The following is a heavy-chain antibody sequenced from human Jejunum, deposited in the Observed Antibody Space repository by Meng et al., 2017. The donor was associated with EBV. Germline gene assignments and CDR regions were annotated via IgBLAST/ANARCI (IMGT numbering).Heavy chain of an antibody. J-gene: IGHJ4*02. Sequence: QVQLQESGPGLGKPSGTLSLTCAVSGDPISSSNWWSWVRQPPGKGLEWIGEIYHSGSTNYNPSLKSRVTISVDKSKNQFSLKLSSVTAADTAVYYCARYGSGYFPALWYWGQGTLVTVSS. D-gene: IGHD3-3*01. V-gene: IGHV4-4*02. CDR1: GDPISSSNW. CDR3: ARYGSGYFPALWY. CDR2: IYHSGST.